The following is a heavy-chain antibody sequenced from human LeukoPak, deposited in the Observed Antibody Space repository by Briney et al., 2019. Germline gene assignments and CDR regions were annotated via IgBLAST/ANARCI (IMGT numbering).Heavy chain of an antibody. D-gene: IGHD2-15*01. J-gene: IGHJ3*02. Sequence: GGSLRLSCATAGLTFSNHGMHWVRQAPGKGLEWVTFIRNDGSDKYYADSVKGRFTISRDNSKNTLYLQMNTLRAEDAAVYYGAKDKGVVAFDIWGQGTMVTVSS. CDR2: IRNDGSDK. V-gene: IGHV3-30*02. CDR3: AKDKGVVAFDI. CDR1: GLTFSNHG.